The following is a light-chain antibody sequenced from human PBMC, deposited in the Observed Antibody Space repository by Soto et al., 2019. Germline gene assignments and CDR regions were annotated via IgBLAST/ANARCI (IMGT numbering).Light chain of an antibody. V-gene: IGKV3-11*01. Sequence: EVVLTQSPATLSLSPGERATLSCTASQSVTTYLAWYQQKPGQAPRLLIYDASTRATGIPARFSGSGSGTDFTLTISSLEPEDFAVYYCQQYGSSPKTFGQGTKVEIK. CDR2: DAS. CDR3: QQYGSSPKT. CDR1: QSVTTY. J-gene: IGKJ1*01.